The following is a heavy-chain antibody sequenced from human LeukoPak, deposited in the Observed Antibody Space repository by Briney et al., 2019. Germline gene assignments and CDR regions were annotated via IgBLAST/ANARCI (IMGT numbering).Heavy chain of an antibody. Sequence: SETLSLTCTVSGGSISSYYWSWIRQPAGKGLEWIGRIYTSGSTNYNPSLKSRVTISVDTSKNQFSLKLSSVTAADTAVYYCARVVGSWDYYYYMDVWGKGTTVTVSS. CDR3: ARVVGSWDYYYYMDV. CDR1: GGSISSYY. V-gene: IGHV4-4*07. CDR2: IYTSGST. D-gene: IGHD6-13*01. J-gene: IGHJ6*03.